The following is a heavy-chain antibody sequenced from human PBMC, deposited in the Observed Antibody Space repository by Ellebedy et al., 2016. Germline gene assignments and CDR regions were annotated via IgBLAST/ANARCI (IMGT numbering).Heavy chain of an antibody. CDR3: AGGLFSGSYWRY. D-gene: IGHD1-26*01. J-gene: IGHJ4*02. CDR1: GGSFSDFY. Sequence: SETLSLTXVVSGGSFSDFYWTWIRQPPGKGLEWIGEVSHSGFTNYNPSLKSRITISMDTSKNQFSLNLRSVTAADTAVYYCAGGLFSGSYWRYWGQGTLVTVPS. CDR2: VSHSGFT. V-gene: IGHV4-34*01.